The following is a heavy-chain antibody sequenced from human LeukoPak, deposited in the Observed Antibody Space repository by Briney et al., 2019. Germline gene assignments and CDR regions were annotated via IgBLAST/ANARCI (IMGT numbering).Heavy chain of an antibody. CDR2: INHSGST. V-gene: IGHV4-39*07. J-gene: IGHJ4*02. CDR3: AREDPKLGDSKGVYFDY. D-gene: IGHD4-4*01. Sequence: SETLSLTCTVSGGSISSGGYYWSWIRQPPGKGLEWIGEINHSGSTNYNPSLKSRVTISVDTSKNQFSLKLSSVTAADTAVYYCAREDPKLGDSKGVYFDYWGQGTLVTVSS. CDR1: GGSISSGGYY.